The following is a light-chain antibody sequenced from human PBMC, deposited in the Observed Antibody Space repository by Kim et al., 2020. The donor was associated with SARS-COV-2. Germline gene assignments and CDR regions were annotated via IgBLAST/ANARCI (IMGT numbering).Light chain of an antibody. V-gene: IGLV4-60*03. CDR3: ETWDSNTRV. CDR2: LEGSGSY. CDR1: IGNTNYI. Sequence: SSGKLTCTLNIGNTNYIIAWHQQQPGKAPRYLMKLEGSGSYNTGTGVPVRFSGSSSGPDRYITISNRQSEDEADYYCETWDSNTRVFGGGTQLTVL. J-gene: IGLJ3*02.